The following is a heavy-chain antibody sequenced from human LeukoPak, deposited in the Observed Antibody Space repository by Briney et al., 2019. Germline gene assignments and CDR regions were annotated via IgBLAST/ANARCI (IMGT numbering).Heavy chain of an antibody. CDR1: GFTFRSYG. D-gene: IGHD6-19*01. CDR2: ISYDGSNK. Sequence: PGGSLRLSCAASGFTFRSYGMHWVRQAPGKGLEWVAVISYDGSNKYQTDSVKGRFTISRDNSKNTLYLQMGSLGVEDTAVYYCVKDRSPGIAVAGTGYYFDYWGQGTLVTVSS. CDR3: VKDRSPGIAVAGTGYYFDY. V-gene: IGHV3-30*18. J-gene: IGHJ4*02.